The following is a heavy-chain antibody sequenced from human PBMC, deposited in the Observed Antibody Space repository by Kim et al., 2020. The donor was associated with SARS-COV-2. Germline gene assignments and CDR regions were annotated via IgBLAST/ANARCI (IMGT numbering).Heavy chain of an antibody. CDR3: ARATWSGYYDYLDY. D-gene: IGHD3-3*01. V-gene: IGHV3-33*01. Sequence: GGSLRLSCAASGFTFSSYGMHWVRQAPGKGLEWVAVIWYDGSNKYYADSVKGRFTISRDNSKNTLYLQMNSLRAEDTAVYYCARATWSGYYDYLDYWGQGTLVTVSS. CDR2: IWYDGSNK. J-gene: IGHJ4*02. CDR1: GFTFSSYG.